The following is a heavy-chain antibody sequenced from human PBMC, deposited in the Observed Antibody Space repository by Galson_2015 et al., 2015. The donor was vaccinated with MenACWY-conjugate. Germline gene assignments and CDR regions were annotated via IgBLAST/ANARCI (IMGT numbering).Heavy chain of an antibody. CDR3: ARHPPGGRGMDV. V-gene: IGHV5-51*01. CDR2: ISPGDSNT. CDR1: GYSFTTYW. D-gene: IGHD1-26*01. J-gene: IGHJ6*02. Sequence: QSGAEVTKPGESLQISCTTTGYSFTTYWIAWVRQMPGTGLEWMGLISPGDSNTRYSPSFQGRVTISADKSISTAYLQWSSLKASDTAMYYCARHPPGGRGMDVWGQGTTVTVSS.